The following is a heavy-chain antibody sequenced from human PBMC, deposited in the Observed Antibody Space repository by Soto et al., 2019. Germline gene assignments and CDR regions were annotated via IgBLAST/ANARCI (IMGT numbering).Heavy chain of an antibody. V-gene: IGHV3-21*01. J-gene: IGHJ4*02. D-gene: IGHD5-18*01. CDR3: ATEHGGYSYVRYFDY. CDR2: ISSSSSYI. Sequence: EVQLVESGGGLVKPGGSLRLSCAASGFTFSSYSMNWVRQAPGKGLEWVSSISSSSSYIYYADSVKGRFTISRDNAKNSLSLQMNSLRAEDTAVYYCATEHGGYSYVRYFDYWGQGTLVTVSS. CDR1: GFTFSSYS.